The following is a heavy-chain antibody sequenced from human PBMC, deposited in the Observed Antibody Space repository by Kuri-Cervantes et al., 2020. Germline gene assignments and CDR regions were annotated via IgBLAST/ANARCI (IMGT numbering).Heavy chain of an antibody. CDR3: ARGFVGPDY. CDR2: ISSSSSYI. Sequence: GESLKISCAASGFTFSSYSMNWVRQAPGKGLEWVSSISSSSSYIYYADSVEGRFTISRDNAKNTLYLQMNSLRAEDTAVYYCARGFVGPDYWGQGTLVTVSS. CDR1: GFTFSSYS. J-gene: IGHJ4*02. D-gene: IGHD3-3*01. V-gene: IGHV3-21*01.